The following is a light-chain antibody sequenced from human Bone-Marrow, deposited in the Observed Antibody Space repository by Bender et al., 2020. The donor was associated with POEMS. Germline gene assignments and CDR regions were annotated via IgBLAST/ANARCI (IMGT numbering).Light chain of an antibody. CDR3: CSYAGSSTWV. J-gene: IGLJ3*02. V-gene: IGLV2-14*01. CDR1: SSDVGGYNY. Sequence: QSALTQPASVSGSPGQSITISCTGTSSDVGGYNYVSWYQQYPGTAPKLMIYEVSDRPSGVSDRFSGSRSGNTASLTISRLQTEDEADYYCCSYAGSSTWVFGGGTKLTVL. CDR2: EVS.